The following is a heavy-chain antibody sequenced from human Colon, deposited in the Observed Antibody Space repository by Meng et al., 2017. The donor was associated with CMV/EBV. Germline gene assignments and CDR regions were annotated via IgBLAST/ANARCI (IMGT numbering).Heavy chain of an antibody. CDR1: GFTFSTYW. D-gene: IGHD1-26*01. Sequence: GHLVGAGGGLVQPGGSLRLSCAASGFTFSTYWMHWVRQGPGKGPVWLSRISGDGGMTSYADSVKGRFTISRDNAKNTLYLQMNSLRVEDTAVYYCARGVGESLGWEMGYWGQGTLVTVSS. CDR2: ISGDGGMT. V-gene: IGHV3-74*01. J-gene: IGHJ4*02. CDR3: ARGVGESLGWEMGY.